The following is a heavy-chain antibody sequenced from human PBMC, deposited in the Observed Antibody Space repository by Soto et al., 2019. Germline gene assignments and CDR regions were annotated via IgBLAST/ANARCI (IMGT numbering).Heavy chain of an antibody. CDR2: VYYSGNT. CDR3: ARKGAAASYAHYYMDV. V-gene: IGHV4-59*01. Sequence: SETLSLTCTVSGGSISPYYWSWIRQPTGKGLEWIGYVYYSGNTNYNPSLESRGTISVDTSRNRFSLNLTSATAADTAVYYCARKGAAASYAHYYMDVWGRGTAVTVSS. CDR1: GGSISPYY. D-gene: IGHD6-13*01. J-gene: IGHJ6*03.